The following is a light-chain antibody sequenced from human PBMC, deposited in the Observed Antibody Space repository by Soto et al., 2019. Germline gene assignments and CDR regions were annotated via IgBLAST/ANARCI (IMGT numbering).Light chain of an antibody. Sequence: EIVMTQSPATLSVSPGERETLSCRASQSISSSLAWYQQKPGQAPRLLIYGATTRASGFPARFSGSGSGTEFTLTISGLQSEDFAVYYCQQYSKWPITFGQGTRLEIK. J-gene: IGKJ5*01. CDR1: QSISSS. V-gene: IGKV3-15*01. CDR2: GAT. CDR3: QQYSKWPIT.